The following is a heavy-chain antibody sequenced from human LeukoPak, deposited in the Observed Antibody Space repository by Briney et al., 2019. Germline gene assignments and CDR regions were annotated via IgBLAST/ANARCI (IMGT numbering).Heavy chain of an antibody. Sequence: ASVKVSCKASGYTFTSYYMHWVRQAPGQVLEWMGIINPSGGTTSYAQKFQGRVTMTRDTSTSTVYMELSSLRSEDTAVYYCARDRGYGSGNYDAFDIWGQGTMVTVSS. J-gene: IGHJ3*02. D-gene: IGHD3-10*01. CDR3: ARDRGYGSGNYDAFDI. V-gene: IGHV1-46*01. CDR1: GYTFTSYY. CDR2: INPSGGTT.